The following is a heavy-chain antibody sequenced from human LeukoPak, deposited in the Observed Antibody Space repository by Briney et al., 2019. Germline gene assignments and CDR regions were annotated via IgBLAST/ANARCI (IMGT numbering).Heavy chain of an antibody. Sequence: GGSLRLSCAASGFTFSSYWMHWVHQAPGKGLVWVSRINSDGSSTSYADSVKGRFTISRDNAKNTLYLQMNSLRAEDTAVYYCARILRIARDYYGMDVWGQGTTVTVSS. CDR1: GFTFSSYW. J-gene: IGHJ6*02. CDR2: INSDGSST. D-gene: IGHD6-13*01. CDR3: ARILRIARDYYGMDV. V-gene: IGHV3-74*01.